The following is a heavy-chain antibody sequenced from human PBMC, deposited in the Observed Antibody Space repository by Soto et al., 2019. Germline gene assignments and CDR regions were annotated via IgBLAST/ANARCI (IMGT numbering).Heavy chain of an antibody. CDR3: TRGRFDSGNYYFDY. CDR1: GGTLRRYA. D-gene: IGHD3-10*01. J-gene: IGHJ4*02. V-gene: IGHV1-69*12. CDR2: FIPFFGTP. Sequence: QVQLVQSGAEVKKPGSAVKVSCKASGGTLRRYAFSWVRQAPGQGLEWMGGFIPFFGTPNYAQKVQGRVTITADESTGTAYLELSSLRSEHTAVYYCTRGRFDSGNYYFDYWGQGTLVNVSS.